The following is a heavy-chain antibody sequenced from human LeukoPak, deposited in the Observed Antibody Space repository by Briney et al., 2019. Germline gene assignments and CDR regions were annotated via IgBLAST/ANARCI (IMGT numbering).Heavy chain of an antibody. V-gene: IGHV3-23*01. CDR1: GFTLSSYA. D-gene: IGHD3-22*01. CDR2: ISGSGGST. CDR3: AKGAADYYDSSGYYGIDY. J-gene: IGHJ4*02. Sequence: LTGGSLRLSCAASGFTLSSYAMSWVRQAPGKGLEWVSAISGSGGSTYYADSVKGRFTISRDNSKNTLYLQMNSLRAEGTAVYYCAKGAADYYDSSGYYGIDYWGQGTLVTVSS.